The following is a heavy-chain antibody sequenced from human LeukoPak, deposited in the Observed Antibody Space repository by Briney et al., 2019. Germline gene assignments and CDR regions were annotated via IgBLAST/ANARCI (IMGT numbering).Heavy chain of an antibody. J-gene: IGHJ4*02. V-gene: IGHV4-39*01. Sequence: PSETLSLTCTVSGGSISSSSYYWGWIRQPPGKGLEWIGSLYYSGSTYYNPSLKSRVTISVDTSKNQFSLKLSSVTAADTAVYYCARRGSYYYFDYWGQGTLVTVPS. CDR1: GGSISSSSYY. D-gene: IGHD1-26*01. CDR2: LYYSGST. CDR3: ARRGSYYYFDY.